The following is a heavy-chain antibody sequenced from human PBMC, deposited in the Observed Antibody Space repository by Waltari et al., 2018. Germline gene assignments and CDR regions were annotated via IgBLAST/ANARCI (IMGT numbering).Heavy chain of an antibody. V-gene: IGHV4-39*07. Sequence: QLQLQESGPGLVKPSETLSLTCTVSGVSFNDDNTYWGWIRQPPGEGLEWVGSLYSTCSTYSKTSLKSLVTVSIDTPNNQFSLKLTSVTAADTAVYFCARGGSSYYDAYGTWGQGSMVIVSS. J-gene: IGHJ3*02. CDR2: LYSTCST. D-gene: IGHD1-26*01. CDR3: ARGGSSYYDAYGT. CDR1: GVSFNDDNTY.